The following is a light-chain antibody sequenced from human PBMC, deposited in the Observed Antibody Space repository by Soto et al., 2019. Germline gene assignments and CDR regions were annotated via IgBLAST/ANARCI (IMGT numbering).Light chain of an antibody. Sequence: EIVLTQSPGTLSLSPGERATLSCRASQSVSSSYLAWYHQKPGQTPRLLIYGASSMATGIPERFSGSGSGTDFTLTISRLEPGDFAVYYCQQYGSSPWTFGQGTKVEIK. CDR1: QSVSSSY. V-gene: IGKV3-20*01. J-gene: IGKJ1*01. CDR3: QQYGSSPWT. CDR2: GAS.